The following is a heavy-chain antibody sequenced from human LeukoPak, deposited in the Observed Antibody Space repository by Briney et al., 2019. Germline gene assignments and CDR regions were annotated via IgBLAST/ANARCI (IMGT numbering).Heavy chain of an antibody. CDR1: GFTFSSYW. J-gene: IGHJ4*02. Sequence: GGSLRLSCAASGFTFSSYWMSWVRQAPGKGLEWVANIKQDGSEKYYVDSVKGRFTISRDNAKNSLYLQMNSLRAGDTAVYYCARVPTFYDSSGYFGFDYWGQGTLVTVSS. CDR3: ARVPTFYDSSGYFGFDY. CDR2: IKQDGSEK. D-gene: IGHD3-22*01. V-gene: IGHV3-7*04.